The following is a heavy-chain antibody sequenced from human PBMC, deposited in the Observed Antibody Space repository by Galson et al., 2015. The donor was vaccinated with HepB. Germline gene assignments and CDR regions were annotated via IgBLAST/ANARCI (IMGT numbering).Heavy chain of an antibody. Sequence: ETLSLTCTVSGGSISSYYWSWIRQPPGKGLEWIGYIYYSGSTNYNPSLKSRVTISVDTSKNQLSLKLSSVTAADTAVYYCARAYPRGYSYGQWGLGYYYYGMDVWGQGTTVTVSS. CDR1: GGSISSYY. J-gene: IGHJ6*02. V-gene: IGHV4-59*01. D-gene: IGHD5-18*01. CDR3: ARAYPRGYSYGQWGLGYYYYGMDV. CDR2: IYYSGST.